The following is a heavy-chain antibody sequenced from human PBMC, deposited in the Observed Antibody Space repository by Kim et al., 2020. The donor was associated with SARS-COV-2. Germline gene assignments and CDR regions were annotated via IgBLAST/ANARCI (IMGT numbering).Heavy chain of an antibody. CDR3: ARDGKGYSYGPKNDY. CDR2: T. J-gene: IGHJ4*02. V-gene: IGHV1-18*01. D-gene: IGHD5-18*01. Sequence: TNDAQKLPGRVTMTTDTSTSTAYMELRSLRSDDTAVYYCARDGKGYSYGPKNDYWGQGTLVTVSS.